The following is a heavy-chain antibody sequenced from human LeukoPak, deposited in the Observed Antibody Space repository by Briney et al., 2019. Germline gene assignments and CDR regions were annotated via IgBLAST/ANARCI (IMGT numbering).Heavy chain of an antibody. J-gene: IGHJ4*02. CDR3: ARDPHSSGHTDY. CDR1: GGSISSYY. V-gene: IGHV4-59*01. CDR2: IYYSGST. D-gene: IGHD6-19*01. Sequence: SETLSLTCTVSGGSISSYYWSWIRQPPGKGLEWIGYIYYSGSTNYNPSLKSRVTISVDTSKNQFSLKLSSVTAADTAVYYCARDPHSSGHTDYWGQGTLVTVSS.